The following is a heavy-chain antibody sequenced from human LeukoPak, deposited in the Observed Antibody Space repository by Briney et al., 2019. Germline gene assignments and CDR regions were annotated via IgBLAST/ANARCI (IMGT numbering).Heavy chain of an antibody. V-gene: IGHV3-23*01. Sequence: PGASLSLSCAASGFTFSSYAMSWLRQAPGKGLEWVSAISGSGGSTYYADSVKGRFTISRDNSKNTLYLQMNSLRAEDMAVYYCAKEHIAAIDYWGQGTLVTVSS. J-gene: IGHJ4*02. D-gene: IGHD6-13*01. CDR2: ISGSGGST. CDR1: GFTFSSYA. CDR3: AKEHIAAIDY.